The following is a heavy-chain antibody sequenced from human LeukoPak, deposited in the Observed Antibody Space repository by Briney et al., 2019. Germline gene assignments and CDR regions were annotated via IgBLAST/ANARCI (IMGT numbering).Heavy chain of an antibody. Sequence: SETLSLTCTVSDXSVSISSAYWGWIRQPPGKGLEWIGSIYYSGNTYYNPSLKSRVTISVDTSKNQFSLKVNSVTAADTAVYYCARQHFYGDSTWGQGTLVTVSS. V-gene: IGHV4-39*01. CDR1: DXSVSISSAY. D-gene: IGHD4-17*01. CDR3: ARQHFYGDST. J-gene: IGHJ4*02. CDR2: IYYSGNT.